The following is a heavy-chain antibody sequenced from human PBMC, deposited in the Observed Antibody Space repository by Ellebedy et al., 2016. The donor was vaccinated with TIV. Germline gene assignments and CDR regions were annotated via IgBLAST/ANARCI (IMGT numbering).Heavy chain of an antibody. D-gene: IGHD2-21*02. CDR2: IYYSGST. J-gene: IGHJ5*02. V-gene: IGHV4-39*07. Sequence: MPSETLSLTCNVSGGSINSSTYYWVWIRQPPGKGLEWIGSIYYSGSTYYNPSLKSRVTISVDTSKNQFSLKLSSVTAADTAVYYCARDRLTKDQPLLYWCDPWGQGTLVTVSS. CDR1: GGSINSSTYY. CDR3: ARDRLTKDQPLLYWCDP.